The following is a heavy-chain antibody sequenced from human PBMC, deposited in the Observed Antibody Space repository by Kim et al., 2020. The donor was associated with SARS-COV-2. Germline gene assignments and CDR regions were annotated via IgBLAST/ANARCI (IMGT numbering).Heavy chain of an antibody. CDR2: ISSSSSYI. CDR3: ASAPEFRLVIRIFVGMDV. CDR1: GFTFSSYS. Sequence: GGSLRLSCAASGFTFSSYSMNWVRQAPGKGLEWVSSISSSSSYIYYADSVKGRFTISRDNAKNSLYLQMNSLRAEDTAVYYCASAPEFRLVIRIFVGMDVWGQGTTVTVSS. D-gene: IGHD3-9*01. J-gene: IGHJ6*02. V-gene: IGHV3-21*01.